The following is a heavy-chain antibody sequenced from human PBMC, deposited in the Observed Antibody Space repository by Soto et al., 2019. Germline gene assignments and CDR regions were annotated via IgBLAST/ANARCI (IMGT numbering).Heavy chain of an antibody. CDR2: ISGSGGGT. Sequence: PGGSLRLSCAASGFSFSSYAMSWVRQAPGKGLEWVSVISGSGGGTYYADSVKGRFTISRDNSRNTLYLQMNSLRAEDTAVYYCAKDPYYDFWTGPRYFDYWGQGTLVTVSS. D-gene: IGHD3-3*01. CDR3: AKDPYYDFWTGPRYFDY. CDR1: GFSFSSYA. J-gene: IGHJ4*02. V-gene: IGHV3-23*01.